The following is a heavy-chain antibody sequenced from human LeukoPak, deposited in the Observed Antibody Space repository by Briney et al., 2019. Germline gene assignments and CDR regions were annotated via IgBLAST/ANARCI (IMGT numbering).Heavy chain of an antibody. J-gene: IGHJ4*02. CDR2: MNPNSGNT. CDR3: ARGRLLYYGSGIPSGY. V-gene: IGHV1-8*01. Sequence: ASVKVSCKASGYTFTSYDINWVRQATGQGLEWMGWMNPNSGNTGYAQKFQGRVTMTRNTSISTAYMELSSLRSEDTAVYYCARGRLLYYGSGIPSGYWGQGTLVTVSS. D-gene: IGHD3-10*01. CDR1: GYTFTSYD.